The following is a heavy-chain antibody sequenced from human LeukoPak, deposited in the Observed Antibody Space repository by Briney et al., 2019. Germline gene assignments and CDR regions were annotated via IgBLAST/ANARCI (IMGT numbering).Heavy chain of an antibody. D-gene: IGHD5-12*01. Sequence: SETLSLTCTVSGGSISSGDYYWSWIRQPPGKGLEWIGYIYYSGSTYYNPSLKSRVTISVDTSKYQFSLKLSSVTAADTAVYYCARLDIVAANFDYWGQGTLVTVSS. V-gene: IGHV4-30-4*01. CDR1: GGSISSGDYY. CDR2: IYYSGST. CDR3: ARLDIVAANFDY. J-gene: IGHJ4*02.